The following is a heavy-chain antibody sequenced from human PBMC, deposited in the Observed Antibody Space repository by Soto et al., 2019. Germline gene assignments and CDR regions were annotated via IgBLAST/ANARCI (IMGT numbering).Heavy chain of an antibody. CDR1: GYTFTNYA. CDR3: ARGYYYGWGSYRGDAFDF. J-gene: IGHJ3*01. Sequence: QVQLVQSGAEVKKPGASVKVSCKASGYTFTNYAIHWVRQAPGQRLEWMGWINAGNRNTEYSQKLQGRVIMTTDTSASTAYMELSSLTSEDTAVYYCARGYYYGWGSYRGDAFDFWGQGTMVTVSS. D-gene: IGHD3-16*02. V-gene: IGHV1-3*01. CDR2: INAGNRNT.